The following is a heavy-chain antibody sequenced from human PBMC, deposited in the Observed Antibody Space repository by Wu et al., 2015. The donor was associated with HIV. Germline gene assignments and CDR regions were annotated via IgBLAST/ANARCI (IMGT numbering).Heavy chain of an antibody. D-gene: IGHD2-2*01. V-gene: IGHV1-18*01. Sequence: QVELVQSGAEVKKSGASMKVSCKTSGYTFTSYSISWVRQAPGHGLEWMGWISPYNGNTNYAQKFQGRVTMTTDTSTRTAYMELRSLKSDDTAVYYCARLGPPCSTPTCYYNFDYWGQGTLVTASS. J-gene: IGHJ4*02. CDR3: ARLGPPCSTPTCYYNFDY. CDR2: ISPYNGNT. CDR1: GYTFTSYS.